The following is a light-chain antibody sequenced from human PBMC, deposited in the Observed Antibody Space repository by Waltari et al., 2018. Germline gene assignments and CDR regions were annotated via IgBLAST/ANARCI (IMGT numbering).Light chain of an antibody. CDR3: TSYAGGNIVV. J-gene: IGLJ2*01. CDR1: SSDVGGHNF. CDR2: QVS. V-gene: IGLV2-8*01. Sequence: QSALTQPPSASGSPGQSVTIPCTGTSSDVGGHNFVSWYQQHPGKVPKLIIHQVSKRPAGGPDRFSGSRSGGTASLTVSGLQAEDEAAYYCTSYAGGNIVVFGGGTKLTVL.